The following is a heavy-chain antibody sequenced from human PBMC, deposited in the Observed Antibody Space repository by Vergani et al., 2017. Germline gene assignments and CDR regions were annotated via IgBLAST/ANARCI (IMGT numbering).Heavy chain of an antibody. J-gene: IGHJ4*02. CDR2: ISWDGGST. CDR1: GFTFDDYT. V-gene: IGHV3-43*01. Sequence: EVQLVESGGVVVQPGGSLRLSCAASGFTFDDYTMHWVRQAPGKGLEWVSLISWDGGSTYYADSVKGRFTISRDNSKNSLYLQMNSLRAEDTAVYYCASRGSYYSFDYWGQGTLVTVSS. CDR3: ASRGSYYSFDY. D-gene: IGHD1-26*01.